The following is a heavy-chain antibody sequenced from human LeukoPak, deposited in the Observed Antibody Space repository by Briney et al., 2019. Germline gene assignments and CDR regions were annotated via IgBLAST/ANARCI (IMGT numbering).Heavy chain of an antibody. CDR1: GGSFSGYY. CDR2: INHSGST. Sequence: PSETLSLTCAVYGGSFSGYYWSWIRQPPGKGLEWIGEINHSGSTNYNPSLKSRVTISVDTSKNQFSLKLSSVTAADTAVYYCARESPGEPFDYWGQGTLVTVSS. D-gene: IGHD3-16*01. CDR3: ARESPGEPFDY. V-gene: IGHV4-34*01. J-gene: IGHJ4*02.